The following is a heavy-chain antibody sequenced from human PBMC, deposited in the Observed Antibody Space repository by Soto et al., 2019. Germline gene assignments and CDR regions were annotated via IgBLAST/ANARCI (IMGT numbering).Heavy chain of an antibody. CDR2: ISSSSSYI. J-gene: IGHJ3*02. D-gene: IGHD5-18*01. CDR1: GLTFSSYS. Sequence: GGSLRLSCAASGLTFSSYSMNWVRQAPGKGLEWVSSISSSSSYIYYADSVKGRFTISRDNAKNSLYLQMNSLRAEDTAVYYCARSCGYSYVFDAFDIWGQGTMVTVSS. V-gene: IGHV3-21*01. CDR3: ARSCGYSYVFDAFDI.